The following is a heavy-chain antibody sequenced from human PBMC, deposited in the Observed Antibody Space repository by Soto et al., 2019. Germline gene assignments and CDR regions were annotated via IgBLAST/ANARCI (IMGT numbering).Heavy chain of an antibody. Sequence: GGSLRLSCAASGFTLSTYTMNWVRQAPGKGLEWASGIIQNGETYYTGSVKGRFTISRDNSKNMVYLQMDSLRAGDTALYYCAKDRQPDGIWTFDYWGQGTLVTVSS. CDR3: AKDRQPDGIWTFDY. V-gene: IGHV3-23*01. CDR1: GFTLSTYT. CDR2: IIQNGET. D-gene: IGHD3-9*01. J-gene: IGHJ4*02.